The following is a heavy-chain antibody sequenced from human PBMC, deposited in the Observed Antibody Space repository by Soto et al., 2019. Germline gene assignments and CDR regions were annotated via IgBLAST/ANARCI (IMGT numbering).Heavy chain of an antibody. CDR2: INHSGGT. J-gene: IGHJ4*02. V-gene: IGHV4-34*01. CDR3: AGHLRYFDY. D-gene: IGHD3-9*01. CDR1: GGSFSGYY. Sequence: KPSETLSLTCAIYGGSFSGYYWSWIRQPPGKGLEWIGEINHSGGTNYNPSLKSRVAISVDTSKNQFSLKVSSVTAADTAVYYCAGHLRYFDYWGQGTLVT.